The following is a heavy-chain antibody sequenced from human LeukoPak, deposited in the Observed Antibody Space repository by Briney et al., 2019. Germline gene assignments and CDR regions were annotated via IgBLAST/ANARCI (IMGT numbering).Heavy chain of an antibody. CDR3: ARGGTYYDYVWGSYRYDAFDI. CDR2: IKQDGSEK. D-gene: IGHD3-16*02. J-gene: IGHJ3*02. CDR1: GFTFSSYA. V-gene: IGHV3-7*03. Sequence: SGGSLRLSCAASGFTFSSYAMSWVRQAPGKGLEWVANIKQDGSEKYYVDSVKGRFTISRDNAKNSLYLQMNSLRSEDTAVYYCARGGTYYDYVWGSYRYDAFDIWGQGTMVTVSS.